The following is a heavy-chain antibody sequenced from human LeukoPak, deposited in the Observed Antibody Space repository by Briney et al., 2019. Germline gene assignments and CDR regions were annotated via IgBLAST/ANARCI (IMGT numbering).Heavy chain of an antibody. CDR2: IYYSGST. J-gene: IGHJ4*02. CDR1: GGSISSYY. CDR3: ARRIVVTRGFDY. Sequence: PSETLSLTCTVSGGSISSYYWSWIRQPPGKGLEWIGYIYYSGSTNYNPSLKSRVTISVDTSKDQFSLKLSSVTAADTAVCYCARRIVVTRGFDYWGQGTLVTVSS. D-gene: IGHD4-23*01. V-gene: IGHV4-59*08.